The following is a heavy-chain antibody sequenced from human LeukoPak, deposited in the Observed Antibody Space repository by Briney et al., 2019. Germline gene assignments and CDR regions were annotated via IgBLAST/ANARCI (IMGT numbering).Heavy chain of an antibody. J-gene: IGHJ4*02. Sequence: KASETLFLTCTVSGGSISSYYWSWIRQPPGKGLEWIGYIYYSGSTNYNPSPKSRVTISVDTSKNQFSLKLSSVTAADTAVYYCAGTYYDFWSGYSGFDYWGQGTLVTVSS. V-gene: IGHV4-59*08. CDR2: IYYSGST. D-gene: IGHD3-3*01. CDR3: AGTYYDFWSGYSGFDY. CDR1: GGSISSYY.